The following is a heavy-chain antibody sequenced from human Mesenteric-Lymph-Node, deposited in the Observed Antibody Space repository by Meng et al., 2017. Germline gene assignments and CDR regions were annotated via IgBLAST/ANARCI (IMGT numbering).Heavy chain of an antibody. Sequence: QVQLQESGPGLVKPSQTLSLTCTCSGGSISSGGYYWSWIRQHPGKGLEWIGYIYYSGSTNYNPSLKSRVSISVDKSKNQFSLKLSSVTAADTAVYYCARADKVRFDYWGQGTLVTVSS. CDR1: GGSISSGGYY. J-gene: IGHJ4*02. V-gene: IGHV4-31*03. CDR3: ARADKVRFDY. CDR2: IYYSGST.